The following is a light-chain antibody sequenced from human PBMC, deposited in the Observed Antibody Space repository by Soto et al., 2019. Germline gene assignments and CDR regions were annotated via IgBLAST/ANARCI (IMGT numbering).Light chain of an antibody. Sequence: QSALTQPASVSGSPGQSITISCTGTSSDVGSYNRVSGYQQHPGKAPKLMISKVSKRPSGVSNRFSGSKSGNTASLTISGLQAEDEAEYYCCSYAGSSTVVFGGGTKLTVL. CDR3: CSYAGSSTVV. J-gene: IGLJ2*01. CDR1: SSDVGSYNR. CDR2: KVS. V-gene: IGLV2-23*02.